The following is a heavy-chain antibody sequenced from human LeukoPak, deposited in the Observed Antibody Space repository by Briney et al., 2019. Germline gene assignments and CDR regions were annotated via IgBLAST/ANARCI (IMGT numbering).Heavy chain of an antibody. D-gene: IGHD5-18*01. Sequence: ARSLRLSCTASGFTLSSFGMHWVRQAPGKGLEWVAVISDDGSNTYYADSVKGRFTISRDDSKNTLYLQLNSLRTEDTAVYYCAKDADTATIIYWYFDLWGRGTLVTVSS. V-gene: IGHV3-30*18. CDR2: ISDDGSNT. CDR3: AKDADTATIIYWYFDL. CDR1: GFTLSSFG. J-gene: IGHJ2*01.